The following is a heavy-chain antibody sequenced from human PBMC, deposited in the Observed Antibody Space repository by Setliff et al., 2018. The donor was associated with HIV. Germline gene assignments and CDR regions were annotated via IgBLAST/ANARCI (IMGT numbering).Heavy chain of an antibody. V-gene: IGHV4-34*12. CDR3: VKDMTGTPSYFFDY. Sequence: PSETLSLTCTVSGDFFSSDYYWSWIRQPPGKGLEWIGEIIHSGSTNYNPSLKSRVTISVDTSKNQFSLKLSSVTAADTAVYYCVKDMTGTPSYFFDYWGQGTLVTVSS. J-gene: IGHJ4*02. D-gene: IGHD1-7*01. CDR1: GDFFSSDYY. CDR2: IIHSGST.